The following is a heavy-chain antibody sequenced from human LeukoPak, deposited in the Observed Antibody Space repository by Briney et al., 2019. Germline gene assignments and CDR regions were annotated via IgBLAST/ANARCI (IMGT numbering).Heavy chain of an antibody. J-gene: IGHJ3*02. CDR3: ARAKGELRAFDI. D-gene: IGHD1-26*01. V-gene: IGHV1-69*05. Sequence: GASVKVSCKASGYTFTGYYMHWVRQAPGQGLEWMGWIIPIFGTANYAQKFQGRVTITTDESTSTAYMELSSLRSEDTAVYYCARAKGELRAFDIWGQGTMVTVSS. CDR2: IIPIFGTA. CDR1: GYTFTGYY.